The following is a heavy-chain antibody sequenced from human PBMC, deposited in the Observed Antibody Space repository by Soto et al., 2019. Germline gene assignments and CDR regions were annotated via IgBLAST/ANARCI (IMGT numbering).Heavy chain of an antibody. CDR3: ARDRGVRGVTTLDW. Sequence: QVQLQQSGPGLVKPSQTLSLTCAISGDSVSGGSVAWNWIRQSPSGGLEWLGRTYHRSKWYYDYAVSVKSRITINPDTSKNQFSLHLNSVTPEDTAVYYCARDRGVRGVTTLDWWGQGTRVTVSS. CDR1: GDSVSGGSVA. CDR2: TYHRSKWYY. D-gene: IGHD3-10*01. V-gene: IGHV6-1*01. J-gene: IGHJ4*02.